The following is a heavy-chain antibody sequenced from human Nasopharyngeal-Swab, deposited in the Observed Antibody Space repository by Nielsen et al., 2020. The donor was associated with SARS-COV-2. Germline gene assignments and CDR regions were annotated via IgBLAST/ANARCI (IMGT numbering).Heavy chain of an antibody. CDR2: IKQDGSEK. Sequence: RQCPGQGLERVANIKQDGSEKYYVDSVKGRFTISRDNAKNSLYLQMNSLRAEDTAVYYCARVPYNWNYNRTQLKYYFDYWGQGTLVTVSS. CDR3: ARVPYNWNYNRTQLKYYFDY. V-gene: IGHV3-7*01. D-gene: IGHD1-7*01. J-gene: IGHJ4*02.